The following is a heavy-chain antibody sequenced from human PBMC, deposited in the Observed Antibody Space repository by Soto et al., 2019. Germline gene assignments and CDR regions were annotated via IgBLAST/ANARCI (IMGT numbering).Heavy chain of an antibody. J-gene: IGHJ3*02. D-gene: IGHD3-22*01. CDR1: GYTFTSYG. CDR3: AREGSVVVVITRGALDI. V-gene: IGHV1-18*01. CDR2: ISAYNGNT. Sequence: ASVKVSFKASGYTFTSYGISWVRQAPGQGLEWMGWISAYNGNTNYAQKLQGRVTMTTDTSTSTAYMELRSLRSDDTAVYYCAREGSVVVVITRGALDIWGQGTMVTVSS.